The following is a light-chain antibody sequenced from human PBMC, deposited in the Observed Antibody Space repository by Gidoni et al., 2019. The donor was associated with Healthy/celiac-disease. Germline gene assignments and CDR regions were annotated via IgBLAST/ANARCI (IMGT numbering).Light chain of an antibody. J-gene: IGLJ2*01. CDR2: QDS. Sequence: SYELTQPLPVSVSPGQTASITCSEDKLGDKYACWYQQKPGQSHVLVIYQDSKRPSGIPERFSGSNSGNTATLTISGTQAMDEADYYCQAWDSSTAVVFGGGTKLTVL. CDR1: KLGDKY. CDR3: QAWDSSTAVV. V-gene: IGLV3-1*01.